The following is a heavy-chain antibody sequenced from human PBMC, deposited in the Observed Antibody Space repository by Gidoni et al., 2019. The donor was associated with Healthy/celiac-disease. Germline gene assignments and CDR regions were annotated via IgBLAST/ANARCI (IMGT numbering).Heavy chain of an antibody. Sequence: QLQLQESCPGLVKPSEPPSLTCTVPGGSISSSSYYWGWIRQPPGKGLEWIGSSYYSGSTYYNPSRKSRVTISVDTSKNQFSLKLSSVTAADTAVYYCARHANGGVVVPAAHPYYFDYWGQGTLVTVSS. CDR3: ARHANGGVVVPAAHPYYFDY. CDR1: GGSISSSSYY. CDR2: SYYSGST. J-gene: IGHJ4*02. D-gene: IGHD2-2*01. V-gene: IGHV4-39*01.